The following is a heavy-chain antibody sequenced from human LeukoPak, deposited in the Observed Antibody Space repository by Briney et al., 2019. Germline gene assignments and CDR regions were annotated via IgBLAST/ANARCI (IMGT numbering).Heavy chain of an antibody. V-gene: IGHV1-18*01. D-gene: IGHD3-3*01. Sequence: ASAKVSCKASGYTFTNYGISWVRQAPGQGLEWMGWINTYNGNTNYAQELQGRVTMTTDTSTSTAYMELRSLRSDDTAVYYCARDPVTIFGVVTYNWFDPWGQGTLVTVSS. CDR2: INTYNGNT. CDR1: GYTFTNYG. J-gene: IGHJ5*02. CDR3: ARDPVTIFGVVTYNWFDP.